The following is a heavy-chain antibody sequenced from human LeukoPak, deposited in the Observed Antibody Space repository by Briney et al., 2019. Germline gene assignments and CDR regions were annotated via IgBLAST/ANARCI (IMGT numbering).Heavy chain of an antibody. CDR1: GGSISSSSYY. D-gene: IGHD6-13*01. CDR3: ARVGRGGRVSSSWSIDY. Sequence: SETLSPTCTVSGGSISSSSYYWGWIRQPPGKGLEWIGSIYYSGSTYYNPSLKSRVTISVDTSKNQFSLKLSSVTAADTAVYYCARVGRGGRVSSSWSIDYWGQGTLVTVSS. CDR2: IYYSGST. J-gene: IGHJ4*02. V-gene: IGHV4-39*07.